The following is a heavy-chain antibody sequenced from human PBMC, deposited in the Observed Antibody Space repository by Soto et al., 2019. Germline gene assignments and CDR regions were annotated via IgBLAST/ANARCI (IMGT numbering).Heavy chain of an antibody. V-gene: IGHV1-3*01. Sequence: ASVKVSCKASGYTFTSYAMHWVRQAPGQRLEWMGWINAGNGNTKYSQKFQGRVTITRDTSASTAYMELSSLRSEDTAVYYCARDFRGIAADANYYDYWGQGTLVTVSS. CDR2: INAGNGNT. CDR1: GYTFTSYA. CDR3: ARDFRGIAADANYYDY. J-gene: IGHJ4*02. D-gene: IGHD6-13*01.